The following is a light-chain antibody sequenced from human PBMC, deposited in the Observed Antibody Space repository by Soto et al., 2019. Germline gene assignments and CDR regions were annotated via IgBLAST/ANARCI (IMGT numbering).Light chain of an antibody. Sequence: PVLNQPASVYGSPGQSSTITCTGTSSDVGSYNLVSWYQQDPGKAPKLMIYEGSKRPSGVSNRFSGSKSGNTASLTISGLQAEDEADYYCCSYAGSSTWVFGTGTKVTVL. V-gene: IGLV2-23*01. CDR1: SSDVGSYNL. J-gene: IGLJ1*01. CDR3: CSYAGSSTWV. CDR2: EGS.